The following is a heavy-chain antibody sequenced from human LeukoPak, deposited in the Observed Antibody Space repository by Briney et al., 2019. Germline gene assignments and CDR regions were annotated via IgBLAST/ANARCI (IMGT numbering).Heavy chain of an antibody. V-gene: IGHV3-23*01. CDR3: AKDPLITMIVVVTQNRPLPH. Sequence: PGGSLRLSCAASGFTFRSSAMSWVRQAPGKGLEWVSAISGSGGSTYYADSVKGRFTISRDNSKNTLYLQMNSLRAEDTAVYYCAKDPLITMIVVVTQNRPLPHWGQGTLVTVSS. D-gene: IGHD3-22*01. CDR1: GFTFRSSA. CDR2: ISGSGGST. J-gene: IGHJ1*01.